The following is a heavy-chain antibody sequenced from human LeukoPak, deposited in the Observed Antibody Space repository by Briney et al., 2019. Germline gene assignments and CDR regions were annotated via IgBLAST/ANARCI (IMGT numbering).Heavy chain of an antibody. CDR3: ARLRDLYNVLEY. CDR2: IHYSGNT. V-gene: IGHV4-59*08. CDR1: GGSISGYY. J-gene: IGHJ4*02. Sequence: SETLSLTCTVSGGSISGYYWGWVRQPPGKGLECFGTIHYSGNTNYNPSLKSRVTMSIDTSKNQFSLRLTSVAAADTAVYYCARLRDLYNVLEYWGQGALVTVSS. D-gene: IGHD3-16*01.